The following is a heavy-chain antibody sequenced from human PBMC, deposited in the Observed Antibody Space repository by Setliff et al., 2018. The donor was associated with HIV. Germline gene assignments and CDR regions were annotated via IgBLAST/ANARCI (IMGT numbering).Heavy chain of an antibody. J-gene: IGHJ5*02. V-gene: IGHV4-39*01. Sequence: LSLTCTVSGGSISSSSYYWGWIRQPPGKGLEWIGSIYYSGSTYYNPSLKSRVTISVDTSKNQFSPKLSSVTAADTAVYYCARHSPIGELFKWFDPWGQGTLVTVSS. CDR1: GGSISSSSYY. D-gene: IGHD3-10*01. CDR2: IYYSGST. CDR3: ARHSPIGELFKWFDP.